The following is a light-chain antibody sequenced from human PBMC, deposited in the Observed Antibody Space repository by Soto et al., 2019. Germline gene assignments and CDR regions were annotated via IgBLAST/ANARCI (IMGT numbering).Light chain of an antibody. CDR2: GAS. J-gene: IGKJ3*01. V-gene: IGKV3-20*01. Sequence: EIVLTQSPGTLSLSPGERATLSCRASQTVNNNYLTWYQQKPGQAPRLLIYGASSMATGIADRFSGSGSGTDFTLTISRVEPEDFGVYYCQQYGSSPFTFGHGTKVDIK. CDR3: QQYGSSPFT. CDR1: QTVNNNY.